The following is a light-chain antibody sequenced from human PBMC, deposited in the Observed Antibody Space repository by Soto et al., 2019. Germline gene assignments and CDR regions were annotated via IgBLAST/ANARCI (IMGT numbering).Light chain of an antibody. CDR2: GAS. CDR3: QQYNNWPPWT. CDR1: QSISSD. V-gene: IGKV3-15*01. J-gene: IGKJ1*01. Sequence: EIVMTQFPGTLSVSPGERATLSCRASQSISSDLAWYQQKPGQAPRLLIYGASTRATGVPARFSGSGSGTDFTLTISSLQSEDFAVYYCQQYNNWPPWTFGQGTKVEIK.